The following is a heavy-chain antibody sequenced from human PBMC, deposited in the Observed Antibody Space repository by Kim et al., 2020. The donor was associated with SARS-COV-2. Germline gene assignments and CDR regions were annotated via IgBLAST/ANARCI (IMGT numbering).Heavy chain of an antibody. CDR2: INPSSGST. D-gene: IGHD6-6*01. J-gene: IGHJ6*02. V-gene: IGHV1-46*01. CDR1: GYTFTSHY. Sequence: ASVKVSCKASGYTFTSHYMHWVRQAPGQGLEWMGIINPSSGSTSYAQKFQGRVTMTRDTSTSTVYMELSSLRSEDTAVYYCASRDIKNYPNKSLGAISSSSRTYYCGMDVWGQGTTVTVSS. CDR3: ASRDIKNYPNKSLGAISSSSRTYYCGMDV.